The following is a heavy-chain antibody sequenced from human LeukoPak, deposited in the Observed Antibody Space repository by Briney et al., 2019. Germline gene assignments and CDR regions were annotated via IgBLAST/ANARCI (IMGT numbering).Heavy chain of an antibody. J-gene: IGHJ6*04. Sequence: SGTLSLTCAVSGFSFSSSNWCWFRHPPRGKLLEGSGKSYHSGSTNYNPSLKSRVTISGDKSKDKFYLKLSTVTAADTAVYYCARSGYGSGSPYMLHWDVWGKGTTVTISS. CDR2: SYHSGST. CDR3: ARSGYGSGSPYMLHWDV. D-gene: IGHD3-10*01. V-gene: IGHV4-4*02. CDR1: GFSFSSSNW.